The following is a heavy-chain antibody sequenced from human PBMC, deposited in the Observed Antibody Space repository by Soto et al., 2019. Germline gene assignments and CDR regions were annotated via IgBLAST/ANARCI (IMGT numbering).Heavy chain of an antibody. D-gene: IGHD3-10*01. J-gene: IGHJ4*02. CDR1: GFTFSSYA. Sequence: EVQLLESGGGLVQPGGSLRLSCAASGFTFSSYAMSWVRQAPGKELEWVSAISGSGGSTYYADSVKGRFTISRDNSKNTLYLQMNSLRAEDTAVYYCAKDANYYGSGSYYTNYWGQGTLVTVSS. CDR2: ISGSGGST. CDR3: AKDANYYGSGSYYTNY. V-gene: IGHV3-23*01.